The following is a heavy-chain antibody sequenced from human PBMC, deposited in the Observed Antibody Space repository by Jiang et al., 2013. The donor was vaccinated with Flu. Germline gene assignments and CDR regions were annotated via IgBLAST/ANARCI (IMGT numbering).Heavy chain of an antibody. CDR1: GDNVSSNIAA. CDR2: TYYRSKWSN. Sequence: GLVKPSQTLSLTCVISGDNVSSNIAAWTWIRQSPTRGLEWLGRTYYRSKWSNDYAAFVKSRITISPDTSKNQFSLQLSSVIPEDTAVYYCARDRSDQYVRGRPEASDIWGQGTMVTVSS. V-gene: IGHV6-1*01. CDR3: ARDRSDQYVRGRPEASDI. J-gene: IGHJ3*02. D-gene: IGHD3-16*01.